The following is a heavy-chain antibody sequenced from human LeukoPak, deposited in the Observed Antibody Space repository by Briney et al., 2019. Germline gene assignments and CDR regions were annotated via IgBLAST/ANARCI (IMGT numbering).Heavy chain of an antibody. CDR1: GGSISSYY. J-gene: IGHJ3*02. CDR2: IYTSGST. V-gene: IGHV4-4*07. Sequence: SETLSLTCTVSGGSISSYYWSWIRQPAGKGLEWIGRIYTSGSTNYNPSLKSRVTMSVDTSKNQFSLKLGSVTAADTAVYYCARLPIVVVPSTSFDIWGQGTMVTVSS. CDR3: ARLPIVVVPSTSFDI. D-gene: IGHD2-2*01.